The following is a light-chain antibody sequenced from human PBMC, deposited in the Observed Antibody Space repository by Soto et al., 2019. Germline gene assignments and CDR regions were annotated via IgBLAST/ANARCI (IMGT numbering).Light chain of an antibody. J-gene: IGLJ3*02. V-gene: IGLV2-14*01. CDR2: DVS. CDR1: SSDVGGYNY. Sequence: QSALTQPASVSGSPGQSITISCSGTSSDVGGYNYVSWYQQHPGKAPKLIIYDVSKRPSGVSTRFSGSKSGNTASLTISGLQAEEEADYSCTLSPSTNFWVFGAGTKLTVL. CDR3: TLSPSTNFWV.